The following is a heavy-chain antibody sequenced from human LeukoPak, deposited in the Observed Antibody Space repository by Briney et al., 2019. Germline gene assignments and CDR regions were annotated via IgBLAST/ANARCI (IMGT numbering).Heavy chain of an antibody. CDR2: IYYSGST. V-gene: IGHV4-59*08. Sequence: SETLSLTCTVSGGSISSYYWSWIRQPPGKGLEWIGYIYYSGSTNYNPSLKSRVTISVDTSKNQFSLKLSSVTAADTAVYYCARVPYGAETPFDYWGQGTLVTVSS. CDR3: ARVPYGAETPFDY. CDR1: GGSISSYY. D-gene: IGHD4-17*01. J-gene: IGHJ4*02.